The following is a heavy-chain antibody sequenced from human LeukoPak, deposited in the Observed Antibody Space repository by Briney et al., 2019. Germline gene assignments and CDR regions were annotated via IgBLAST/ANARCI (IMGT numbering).Heavy chain of an antibody. J-gene: IGHJ6*03. CDR2: ISSSSSYI. V-gene: IGHV3-21*04. CDR1: GFTFSSYS. D-gene: IGHD2-15*01. CDR3: AKDSSCGSGRWIYYYYLDV. Sequence: GESLRLSCAASGFTFSSYSMNWVRQAQGKGLEWVSSISSSSSYIYYADSVKGRFTISRDNSKNTLYLQINSQRDEDTAGYYCAKDSSCGSGRWIYYYYLDVWGKGTTVTVSS.